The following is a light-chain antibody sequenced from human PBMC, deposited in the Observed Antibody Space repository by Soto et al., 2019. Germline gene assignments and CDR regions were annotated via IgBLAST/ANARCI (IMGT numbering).Light chain of an antibody. Sequence: SYELTQPSSVSVSPGQTARITCSGDVLAKKYARWFQQKPGHAPVVVIYKNSERPSGIPERFSGSSSGTTVTLTISGAQVEDEADYYCCSEADKNVVFGGGTKLTVL. V-gene: IGLV3-27*01. CDR1: VLAKKY. CDR2: KNS. J-gene: IGLJ2*01. CDR3: CSEADKNVV.